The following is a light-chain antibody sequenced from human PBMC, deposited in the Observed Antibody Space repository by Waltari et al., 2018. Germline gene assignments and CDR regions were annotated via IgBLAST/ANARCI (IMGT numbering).Light chain of an antibody. V-gene: IGKV3-20*01. CDR2: AAS. CDR1: QSVGHTY. Sequence: ETVLTSSPGSLSLSPGETATLSRRASQSVGHTYLAWYQQRPGQAPRLLIYAASSRATGVPDRFSGSGSGSGSGTNFTLTISRLEPEDFAVYYCQQYGTSVFSFGPGTKVDF. J-gene: IGKJ3*01. CDR3: QQYGTSVFS.